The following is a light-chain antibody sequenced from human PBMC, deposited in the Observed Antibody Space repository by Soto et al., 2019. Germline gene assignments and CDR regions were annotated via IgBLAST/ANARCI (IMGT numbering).Light chain of an antibody. CDR1: QGISSY. Sequence: IQLTQSPSSLSASVGDRVTITCPASQGISSYLAWYQQKPGKAPKLLIYAVSTLQRGVPSRFSGSGSGTDFTLQISGMQTEDIATYYCQQSDSHPYTFGHGTNV. CDR2: AVS. CDR3: QQSDSHPYT. V-gene: IGKV1-9*01. J-gene: IGKJ1*01.